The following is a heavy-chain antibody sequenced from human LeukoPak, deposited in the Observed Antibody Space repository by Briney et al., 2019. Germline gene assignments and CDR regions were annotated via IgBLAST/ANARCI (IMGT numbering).Heavy chain of an antibody. CDR3: ARGVGLTQGGTFDY. CDR1: GYSISSGYY. D-gene: IGHD1-26*01. V-gene: IGHV4-38-2*02. CDR2: IYHSGGT. Sequence: SETLSLTCTVSGYSISSGYYWGWIRQPPGKGLEWIGSIYHSGGTYYNPSLKSRVTISVDTSKNQFSLKLSSVTAADTAVYYCARGVGLTQGGTFDYWGQGTLVTVSS. J-gene: IGHJ4*02.